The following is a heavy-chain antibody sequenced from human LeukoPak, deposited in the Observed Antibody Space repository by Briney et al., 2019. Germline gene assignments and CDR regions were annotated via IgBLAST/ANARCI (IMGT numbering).Heavy chain of an antibody. J-gene: IGHJ4*02. CDR1: GFTFSSYA. V-gene: IGHV3-23*01. Sequence: GGSLRLSCAASGFTFSSYAMSWVRQAPGKGLEWVSAISGSGGSTYYADSVKGRFTISRDNSKNTLYLQMNSLRAEDTAVYYCAKDSHYDILTGYRAYFDYWGQGTLVTVSS. CDR3: AKDSHYDILTGYRAYFDY. D-gene: IGHD3-9*01. CDR2: ISGSGGST.